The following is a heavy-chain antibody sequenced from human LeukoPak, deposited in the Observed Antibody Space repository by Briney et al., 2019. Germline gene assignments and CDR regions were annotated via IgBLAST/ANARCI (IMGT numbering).Heavy chain of an antibody. Sequence: GGFLRLSCAASGFTVSSNYMSWVRQAPGKGLEWVSVIHSGGTTYYADSVKGRFTISRDSSKNTLFLQMNSLRADDTAVYYCAKEYTGYAYSDYWGQGTLVTVSS. CDR2: IHSGGTT. CDR1: GFTVSSNY. CDR3: AKEYTGYAYSDY. J-gene: IGHJ4*02. V-gene: IGHV3-53*01. D-gene: IGHD3-9*01.